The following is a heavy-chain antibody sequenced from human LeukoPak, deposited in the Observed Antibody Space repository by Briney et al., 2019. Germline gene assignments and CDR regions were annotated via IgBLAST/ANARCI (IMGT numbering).Heavy chain of an antibody. J-gene: IGHJ4*02. CDR1: GFTFTDEY. CDR2: INPYSGAI. CDR3: ARDPKSQLLLDY. D-gene: IGHD2-2*01. V-gene: IGHV1-2*02. Sequence: ASVKVSCKSSGFTFTDEYIHWVRQAPGQGLEWMGWINPYSGAINYAQKFQGRVTLTRDTSISTAYMELSRLTSGDTAVFYCARDPKSQLLLDYWGQGTLVTVSS.